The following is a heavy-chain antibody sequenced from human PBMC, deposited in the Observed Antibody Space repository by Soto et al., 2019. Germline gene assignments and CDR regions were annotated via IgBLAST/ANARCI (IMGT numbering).Heavy chain of an antibody. J-gene: IGHJ4*02. CDR2: IYYSGST. V-gene: IGHV4-39*01. Sequence: PSETLSLTCSVSGGSISSSSYYWGWIRQPPGKGLEWIGSIYYSGSTYYSPSLKSRVTISVDTSKNQFSLKLSSVTAADTAVYYCARSYSSTWQYYFDYWGQGTLVTVSS. D-gene: IGHD6-13*01. CDR1: GGSISSSSYY. CDR3: ARSYSSTWQYYFDY.